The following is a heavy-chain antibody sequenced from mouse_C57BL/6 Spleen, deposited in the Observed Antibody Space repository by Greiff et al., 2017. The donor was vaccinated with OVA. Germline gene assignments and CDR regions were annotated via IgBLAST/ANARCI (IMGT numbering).Heavy chain of an antibody. V-gene: IGHV1-82*01. CDR2: IYPGDGAI. CDR3: TRNPSLDY. J-gene: IGHJ2*01. Sequence: QVQLQQSGPELVKPGASVKISCKASGYAFSSSWMNWVKQRPGKGLEWIGRIYPGDGAINYNGKIKGKATLTADKSSSTVYMQLSSLTSADSAVYFCTRNPSLDYWGQGTTLTVSS. CDR1: GYAFSSSW.